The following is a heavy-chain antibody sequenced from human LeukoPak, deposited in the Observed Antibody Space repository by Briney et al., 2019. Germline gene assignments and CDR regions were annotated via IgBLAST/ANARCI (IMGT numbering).Heavy chain of an antibody. CDR3: ARADYGDYYYNYYMDV. Sequence: SQTLSLTCTVSGGPIRSGSYYWSWIRQPAGKGLEWIGRIYTSGSTNYNPSLKSRVTISVDTSKNQFSLKLSSVTAADTAVYYCARADYGDYYYNYYMDVWGKGTTVTISS. CDR1: GGPIRSGSYY. D-gene: IGHD4-17*01. CDR2: IYTSGST. V-gene: IGHV4-61*02. J-gene: IGHJ6*03.